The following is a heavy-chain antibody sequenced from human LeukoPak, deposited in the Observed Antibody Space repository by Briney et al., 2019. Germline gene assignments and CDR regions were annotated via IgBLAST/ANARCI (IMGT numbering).Heavy chain of an antibody. J-gene: IGHJ5*02. CDR3: ARARSRYNWFDP. CDR1: GGSFSGYY. D-gene: IGHD2-15*01. CDR2: INHSRST. Sequence: SETLSLTCAVYGGSFSGYYWSWIRQPPGKGLEWIGEINHSRSTNYNPSLKSRVTISVDTSKNQFSLKLSSVTAADTAVYCCARARSRYNWFDPWGQGTLVTVSS. V-gene: IGHV4-34*01.